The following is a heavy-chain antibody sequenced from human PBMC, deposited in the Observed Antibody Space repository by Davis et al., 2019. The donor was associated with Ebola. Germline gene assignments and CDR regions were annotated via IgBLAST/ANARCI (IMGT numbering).Heavy chain of an antibody. CDR3: ARDQPPNYYDSSGYYGYFQH. CDR1: GGSFSGYY. D-gene: IGHD3-22*01. Sequence: SETLSLTCAVYGGSFSGYYWSWIRQPPGKGLEWIGEINHSGSTNYNPSLKSRITISVDTSKNQFSLKLSSVTAADTAVYYCARDQPPNYYDSSGYYGYFQHWGQGTLVTVSS. V-gene: IGHV4-34*01. CDR2: INHSGST. J-gene: IGHJ1*01.